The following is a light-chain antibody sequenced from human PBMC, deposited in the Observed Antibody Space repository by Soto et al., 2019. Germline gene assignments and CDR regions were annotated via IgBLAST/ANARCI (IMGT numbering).Light chain of an antibody. CDR3: QQSDNWPPWT. J-gene: IGKJ1*01. V-gene: IGKV3-15*01. CDR2: GAS. Sequence: EIVMTQSPATLSVSPGERATLSCRASQSVSSNLAWYQQKPGQATRLLSYGASTRATGIPARFSGSGSGTDFTLTISSLQSVDLAVYFCQQSDNWPPWTFGTGNKVEI. CDR1: QSVSSN.